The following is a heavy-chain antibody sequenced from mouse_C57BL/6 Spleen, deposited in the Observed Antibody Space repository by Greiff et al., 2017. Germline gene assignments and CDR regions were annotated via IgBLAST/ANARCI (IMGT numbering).Heavy chain of an antibody. V-gene: IGHV5-17*01. Sequence: EVMLVESGGGLVKPGGSLKLSCAASGFTFSDYGMHWVRQAPEKGLEWVAYISSGSSTIYYADTVKGRFTISRDNAKNTLFLQMTSLRSEDTAMYYCARGGPITTVVATDAMDYWGQGTSVTVSS. J-gene: IGHJ4*01. CDR2: ISSGSSTI. CDR1: GFTFSDYG. D-gene: IGHD1-1*01. CDR3: ARGGPITTVVATDAMDY.